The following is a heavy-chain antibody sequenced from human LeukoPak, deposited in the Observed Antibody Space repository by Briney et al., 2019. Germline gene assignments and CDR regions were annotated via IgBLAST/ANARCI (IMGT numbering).Heavy chain of an antibody. D-gene: IGHD2/OR15-2a*01. CDR2: MNPNSGNT. CDR3: ARGLYRDYYYYMDV. Sequence: ASVKVSCKASGYTFTSYDINWVRQATGQGLEWMGWMNPNSGNTGYAQKFQGRVTMTRNTSISTDYMELSSLRSEDTAVYYCARGLYRDYYYYMDVWGKGTTVTVSS. CDR1: GYTFTSYD. J-gene: IGHJ6*03. V-gene: IGHV1-8*01.